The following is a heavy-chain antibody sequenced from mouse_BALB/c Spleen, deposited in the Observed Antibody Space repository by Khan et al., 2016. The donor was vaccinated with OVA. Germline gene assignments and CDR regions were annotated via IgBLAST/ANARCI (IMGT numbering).Heavy chain of an antibody. CDR1: GYSITSGYS. D-gene: IGHD1-1*01. CDR2: IYYSGSI. V-gene: IGHV3-1*02. J-gene: IGHJ1*01. Sequence: EVQLQESGPDLVKSSQSFSLTCTVTGYSITSGYSWHWIRHFPGNELEWLGHIYYSGSINNNSSLKTRISITRDTSKNQFFLELNSVTSEDTATYYCARSGATVVAYWFFDGESAGTTVTVAS. CDR3: ARSGATVVAYWFFDG.